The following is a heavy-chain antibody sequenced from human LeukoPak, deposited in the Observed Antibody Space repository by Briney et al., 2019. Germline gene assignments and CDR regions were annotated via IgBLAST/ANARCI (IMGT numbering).Heavy chain of an antibody. CDR2: IYHSGST. Sequence: KPSETLSLTCAVSDYSISSAYYWGWIRQPPGKGLEWTGSIYHSGSTDYNPSLKSRVTISVDTSKNQFSLKLRSVTAADTAVYYCARDQAYCGGDCYFDFWGQGTLVTVSS. J-gene: IGHJ4*02. CDR1: DYSISSAYY. D-gene: IGHD2-21*02. CDR3: ARDQAYCGGDCYFDF. V-gene: IGHV4-38-2*02.